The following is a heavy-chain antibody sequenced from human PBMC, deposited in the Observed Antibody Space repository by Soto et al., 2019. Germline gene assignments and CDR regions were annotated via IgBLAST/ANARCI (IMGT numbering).Heavy chain of an antibody. V-gene: IGHV4-38-2*01. D-gene: IGHD6-13*01. J-gene: IGHJ5*02. CDR1: GYSISSGYY. CDR2: ISHSGST. CDR3: ARATVLAAGNWFDP. Sequence: SETLSLTCAVFGYSISSGYYWGWIRQPPGKGLEWIGSISHSGSTYYKSSLKSRVTISVDTSKNQFSLNLNSPTAADTALYYCARATVLAAGNWFDPWGQGTLVTVS.